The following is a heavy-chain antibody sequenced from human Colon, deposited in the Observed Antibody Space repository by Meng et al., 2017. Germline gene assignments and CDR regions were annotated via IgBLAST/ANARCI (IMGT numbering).Heavy chain of an antibody. CDR3: ARTPFGGAVGTIGNWFDP. D-gene: IGHD3-16*01. J-gene: IGHJ5*02. V-gene: IGHV1-18*01. Sequence: QVQLVQSGAEVKKPGASVKVSCKASGYTFSSSGISWVRQAPGQGLEWMGWVSVYTTNYARKFQDRVAMTTDTSTSTAYMELRSLRSDDTAVYYCARTPFGGAVGTIGNWFDPWGQGTLVTASS. CDR2: VSVYTT. CDR1: GYTFSSSG.